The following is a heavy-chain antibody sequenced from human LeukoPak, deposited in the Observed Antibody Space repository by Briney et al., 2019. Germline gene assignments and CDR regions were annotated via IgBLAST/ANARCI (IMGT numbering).Heavy chain of an antibody. V-gene: IGHV3-23*01. D-gene: IGHD1-26*01. Sequence: PGGSLRLSCAASGFTFSSYAMSWVRQAPGKRLEWVSAISGSGGSTYYADSVKGRFTISRNTSKNTLYLQMNSLRAEDTAVFYCAKHRGVGATRALDYWGQGTLVTVSS. CDR3: AKHRGVGATRALDY. CDR2: ISGSGGST. J-gene: IGHJ4*02. CDR1: GFTFSSYA.